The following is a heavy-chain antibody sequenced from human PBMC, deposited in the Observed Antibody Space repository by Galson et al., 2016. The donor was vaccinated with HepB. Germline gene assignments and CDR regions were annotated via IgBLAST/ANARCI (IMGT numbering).Heavy chain of an antibody. CDR1: GNSFTSYW. V-gene: IGHV5-10-1*01. D-gene: IGHD3-22*01. CDR3: ARHYYYTTGYCYGY. CDR2: IEPSGSNI. Sequence: QSGAEVKKPGESLRISCKVTGNSFTSYWINWLRQMPGKGLEWMGRIEPSGSNIKYSPSFEGHVTISADTSTSTAYLQWSSLKASDTATYYRARHYYYTTGYCYGYWGQGTLVAVSS. J-gene: IGHJ4*02.